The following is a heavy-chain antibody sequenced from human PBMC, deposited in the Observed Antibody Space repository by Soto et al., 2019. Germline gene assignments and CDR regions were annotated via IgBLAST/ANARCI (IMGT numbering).Heavy chain of an antibody. Sequence: GSLRLSCAASGFTFSSYGMHWVRQAPGKGLEWVAVIWYDGSNKYYADSVKGRFTISRDNSKNTLYLQMNSLRAEDTAVYYCARDPDLYSRSFDYWGQGTLVTVSS. CDR3: ARDPDLYSRSFDY. CDR1: GFTFSSYG. V-gene: IGHV3-33*08. CDR2: IWYDGSNK. J-gene: IGHJ4*02. D-gene: IGHD6-6*01.